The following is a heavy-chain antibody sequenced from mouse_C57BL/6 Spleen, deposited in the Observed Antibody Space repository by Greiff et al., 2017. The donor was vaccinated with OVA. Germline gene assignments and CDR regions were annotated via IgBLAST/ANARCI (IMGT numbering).Heavy chain of an antibody. CDR2: IYPGSGST. D-gene: IGHD1-1*01. CDR1: GYTFTSYW. V-gene: IGHV1-55*01. J-gene: IGHJ4*01. CDR3: ARLITTVVEDYAMDY. Sequence: QVQLQQPGAELVKPGASAKMSCKASGYTFTSYWITWVKQRPGQGLEWIGDIYPGSGSTNYNEKFKSKATLTVDTSSSTAYMQLSSLTSEDSAVYYCARLITTVVEDYAMDYWGQGTSVTVSS.